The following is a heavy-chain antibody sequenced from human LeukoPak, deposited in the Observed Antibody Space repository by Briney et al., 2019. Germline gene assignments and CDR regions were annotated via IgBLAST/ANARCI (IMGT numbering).Heavy chain of an antibody. J-gene: IGHJ4*02. CDR1: GGSFSGYY. V-gene: IGHV4-34*01. CDR3: ARGDYYYSSGYYYRHFDY. Sequence: SETLSLTCAVYGGSFSGYYWSWIRQPPGKGLEWIGEISHSGSTNYNPSLKSRVTISIDTSKNQFSLKLSSVTAADTAVYYCARGDYYYSSGYYYRHFDYWGQGTLVTVSS. D-gene: IGHD3-22*01. CDR2: ISHSGST.